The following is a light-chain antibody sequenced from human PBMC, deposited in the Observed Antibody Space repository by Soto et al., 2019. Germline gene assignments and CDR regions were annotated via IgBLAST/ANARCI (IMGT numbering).Light chain of an antibody. J-gene: IGKJ2*01. CDR3: QQRSSWLYT. CDR2: DVS. Sequence: EIVLTQSPATLSLSPGERATLSCRASENINRYLAWYQQKPGQAPRLLISDVSNRATGIPIRFSGSGSGTDFTLTIDSLEPEDFAVYYCQQRSSWLYTFGQGTKLEIK. CDR1: ENINRY. V-gene: IGKV3-11*01.